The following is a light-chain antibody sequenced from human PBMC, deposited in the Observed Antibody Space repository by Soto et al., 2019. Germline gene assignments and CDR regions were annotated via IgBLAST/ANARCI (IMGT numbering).Light chain of an antibody. Sequence: QSALTQPASVSGSPGQSITISCTGTSSDVGGFNSVSWYQLRPGTAPKLILYDVVDRPSGVSYRFSGSKSGNTASLTISGLQAADEADYFCSSYTSTMTNVFGSGTKVDRP. CDR2: DVV. V-gene: IGLV2-14*03. CDR3: SSYTSTMTNV. CDR1: SSDVGGFNS. J-gene: IGLJ1*01.